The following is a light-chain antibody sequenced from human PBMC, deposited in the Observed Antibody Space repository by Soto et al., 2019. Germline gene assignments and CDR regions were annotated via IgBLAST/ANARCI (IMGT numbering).Light chain of an antibody. CDR1: HSISTW. V-gene: IGKV1-5*03. Sequence: DIQMTQSPSTLSASVGDRVTITCRASHSISTWLAWYQQKPGKAPKLLISKASSLESGVPSRFSGSGSGTEFTLTISSLQPDDFATYSCQQYNTYRTFGQGTKVEIK. CDR3: QQYNTYRT. J-gene: IGKJ1*01. CDR2: KAS.